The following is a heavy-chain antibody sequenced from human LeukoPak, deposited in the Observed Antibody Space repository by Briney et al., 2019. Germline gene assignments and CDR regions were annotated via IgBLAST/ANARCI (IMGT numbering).Heavy chain of an antibody. CDR2: ISSSSSYI. CDR1: GFTFSSYS. D-gene: IGHD3-3*02. CDR3: ARVPRIISNLYYFDY. J-gene: IGHJ4*02. V-gene: IGHV3-21*01. Sequence: GGSLRLSCAASGFTFSSYSMNWVRQAPGKGLEWVSSISSSSSYIYYADSVKGRFTISRDNAKNSLYLQMNSLRAEDTAVYYCARVPRIISNLYYFDYWGQGILVTVSS.